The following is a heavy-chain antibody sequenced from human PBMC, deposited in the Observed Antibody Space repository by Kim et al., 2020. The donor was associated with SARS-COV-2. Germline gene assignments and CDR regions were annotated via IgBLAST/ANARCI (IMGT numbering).Heavy chain of an antibody. V-gene: IGHV4-30-2*05. Sequence: TYYNPSLKSRVTISVDTSKNQFSLKLSSVTAADTAVYYCARAESITMIVRWGQGTLVTVSS. CDR3: ARAESITMIVR. CDR2: T. J-gene: IGHJ4*02. D-gene: IGHD3-22*01.